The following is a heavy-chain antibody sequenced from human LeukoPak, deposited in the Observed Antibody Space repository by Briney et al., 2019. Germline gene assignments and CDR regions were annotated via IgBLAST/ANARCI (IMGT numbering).Heavy chain of an antibody. CDR2: IIPIFGTT. D-gene: IGHD2-2*01. CDR3: ARDSSSPGRYCSSTSCYFNWFDP. CDR1: GGTFISYA. J-gene: IGHJ5*02. Sequence: SVKVSSKASGGTFISYAISWVRQAPGQGLEWMGGIIPIFGTTNYAQKFQGRVTITADESTSTAYMELSSLRSEDTAVYYCARDSSSPGRYCSSTSCYFNWFDPWGQGTLVTVSS. V-gene: IGHV1-69*01.